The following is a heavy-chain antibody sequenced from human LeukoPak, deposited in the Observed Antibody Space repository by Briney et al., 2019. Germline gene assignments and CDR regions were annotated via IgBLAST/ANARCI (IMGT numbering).Heavy chain of an antibody. CDR1: GYSINSGYY. CDR2: IYHSGNT. Sequence: SETLSLTCDVSGYSINSGYYWGWIRQPPGKGLEWIGSIYHSGNTYYNSSLKTRVTISVDTSKNQFSLKLTSMTAADTAVYYCVREYQLPGALDVWGQGTMVTVSS. D-gene: IGHD2-2*01. CDR3: VREYQLPGALDV. J-gene: IGHJ3*01. V-gene: IGHV4-38-2*02.